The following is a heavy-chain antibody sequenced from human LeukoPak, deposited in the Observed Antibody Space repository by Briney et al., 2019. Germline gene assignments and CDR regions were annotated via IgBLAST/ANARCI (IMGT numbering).Heavy chain of an antibody. Sequence: GGSLRLSCAASGFTFSSYGMHWVRQAPGKGLEWVAVISYDGSNKYYADSVKGRFTISRDNSKNTLYLQMNSLRAEDTAVYYCAKSVTVVRGVDYWGQGTLVTVSS. CDR1: GFTFSSYG. D-gene: IGHD3-10*01. CDR3: AKSVTVVRGVDY. J-gene: IGHJ4*02. V-gene: IGHV3-30*18. CDR2: ISYDGSNK.